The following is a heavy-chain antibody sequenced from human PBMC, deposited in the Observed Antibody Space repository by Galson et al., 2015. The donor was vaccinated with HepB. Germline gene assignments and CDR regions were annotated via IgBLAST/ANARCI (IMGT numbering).Heavy chain of an antibody. CDR3: ADCSGGSCYPWWAFDI. Sequence: SVKVSCKASGFTFTSSAVQWVRQARGQRLEWIGWIVVGSGNTNYAQKFQERVTITRDMSTSTAYMELSSLRSEDTAVYYCADCSGGSCYPWWAFDIWGQGTMVTVSS. D-gene: IGHD2-15*01. CDR2: IVVGSGNT. CDR1: GFTFTSSA. V-gene: IGHV1-58*01. J-gene: IGHJ3*02.